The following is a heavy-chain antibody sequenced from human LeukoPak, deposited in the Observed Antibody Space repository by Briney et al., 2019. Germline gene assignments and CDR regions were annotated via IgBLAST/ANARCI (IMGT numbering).Heavy chain of an antibody. J-gene: IGHJ4*02. CDR1: GFTFSRYW. V-gene: IGHV3-7*01. Sequence: GGSLRLSCAASGFTFSRYWVSWVRQAPGKGREWVANIKQDESEKYYVDSLKGRFTISRDNAKNSLYLQMNSLRAEDTAVYYCARDKIEGPTKLDYWGQGILVTVSS. CDR2: IKQDESEK. D-gene: IGHD1-1*01. CDR3: ARDKIEGPTKLDY.